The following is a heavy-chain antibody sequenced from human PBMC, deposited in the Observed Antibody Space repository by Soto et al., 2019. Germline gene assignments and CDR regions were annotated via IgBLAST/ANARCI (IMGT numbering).Heavy chain of an antibody. CDR2: INHSGST. CDR1: GGSFSGYY. J-gene: IGHJ6*02. CDR3: ARDHNGCSNSSCSGMDV. Sequence: SETLSLTXAVYGGSFSGYYWSWIRQPPGKGLEWIGEINHSGSTNYNPSLKSRVTISVDTSKNQFSLKLSSVTAADTAVYYCARDHNGCSNSSCSGMDVWGPGTTVTVSS. D-gene: IGHD2-2*01. V-gene: IGHV4-34*01.